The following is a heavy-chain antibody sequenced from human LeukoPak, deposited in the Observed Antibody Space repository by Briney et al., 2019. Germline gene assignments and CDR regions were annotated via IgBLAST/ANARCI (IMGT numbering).Heavy chain of an antibody. V-gene: IGHV3-49*04. Sequence: GGSLRLSCTTSGFTFGVYAMSWVRQAPGKGLEWLGVIRSQAYGVTTQYAASVKGRFTISRDDSKSLAYLQMNSLKTEDTAVYHCARPGETYCGGSCYFFDYWGQGTLVTVSS. CDR1: GFTFGVYA. CDR2: IRSQAYGVTT. J-gene: IGHJ4*02. CDR3: ARPGETYCGGSCYFFDY. D-gene: IGHD2-15*01.